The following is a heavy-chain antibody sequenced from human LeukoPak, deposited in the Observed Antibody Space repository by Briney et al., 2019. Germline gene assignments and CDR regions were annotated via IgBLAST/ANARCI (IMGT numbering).Heavy chain of an antibody. D-gene: IGHD3-9*01. Sequence: GGSLRLSCAASGFTFSSYGMHWVRQAPGKGLEWVAVISYDGSNKYYADSVKGRFTISRDNSKNTLYLQMNSLRAEDTAGYYCSKDLHDYDILPGRTNSAHYYYSGMDVWGKGTTVTVSS. CDR1: GFTFSSYG. CDR3: SKDLHDYDILPGRTNSAHYYYSGMDV. V-gene: IGHV3-30*18. J-gene: IGHJ6*04. CDR2: ISYDGSNK.